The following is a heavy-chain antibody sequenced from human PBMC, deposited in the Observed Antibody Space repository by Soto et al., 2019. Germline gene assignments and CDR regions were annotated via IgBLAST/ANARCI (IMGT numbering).Heavy chain of an antibody. CDR2: IYYSGST. Sequence: QLQLQESGPGLVKPSETLSLTCTVSGGSISSSSYYWGWIRQPPGQGLEWIGSIYYSGSTYYNPSLKSRVTISVDTSKNQFSLKLSSVTAADTAVYYCARHTRIAAAGHDYWGQGTLVTVSS. CDR1: GGSISSSSYY. J-gene: IGHJ4*02. CDR3: ARHTRIAAAGHDY. D-gene: IGHD6-13*01. V-gene: IGHV4-39*01.